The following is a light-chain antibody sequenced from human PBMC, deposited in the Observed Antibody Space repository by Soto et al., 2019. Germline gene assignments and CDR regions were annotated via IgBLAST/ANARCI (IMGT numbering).Light chain of an antibody. CDR1: QGINSW. CDR3: QHTNSFPYT. J-gene: IGKJ2*01. CDR2: AAS. Sequence: DIQMTQSPSSMSASVGDRVTITCRASQGINSWLAWYQQKPGKAPKLLIYAASSLQRGVPSRFSGSGSGTDFSLTINSLQPEDFATYYCQHTNSFPYTFGQGTKLEIK. V-gene: IGKV1-12*01.